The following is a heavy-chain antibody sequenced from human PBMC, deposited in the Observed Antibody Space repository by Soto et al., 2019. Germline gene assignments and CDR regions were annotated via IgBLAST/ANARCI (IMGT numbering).Heavy chain of an antibody. CDR3: AKLDIVVVLGSSWFDP. D-gene: IGHD2-2*01. CDR1: GFTFSSYA. CDR2: IRGSGDST. Sequence: GGSLRLSCAASGFTFSSYAMSWVRQAPGKGLEWVSAIRGSGDSTYYADSVKGRFTISRDNSKNTLCLQMNSLRAEDTAVYYCAKLDIVVVLGSSWFDPWGQGTLVTVSS. V-gene: IGHV3-23*01. J-gene: IGHJ5*02.